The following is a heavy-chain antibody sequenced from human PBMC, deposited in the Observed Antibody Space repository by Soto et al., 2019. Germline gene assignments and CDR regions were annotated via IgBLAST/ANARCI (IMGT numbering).Heavy chain of an antibody. J-gene: IGHJ4*02. CDR2: VSASGLNT. Sequence: PGGSLRLSCAASGFTFSTYAMAWVRQAPGKGLEWVSGVSASGLNTDYADPVKGRFYISRDNSKNTLYLQMNSLRAEDTAVYYCAKEGRKTKVYYFDYWGQGTLVTVSS. CDR3: AKEGRKTKVYYFDY. CDR1: GFTFSTYA. V-gene: IGHV3-23*01.